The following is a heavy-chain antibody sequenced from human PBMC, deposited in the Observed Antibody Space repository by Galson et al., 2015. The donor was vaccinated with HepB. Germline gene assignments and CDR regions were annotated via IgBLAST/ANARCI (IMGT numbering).Heavy chain of an antibody. CDR2: INPSGGST. D-gene: IGHD1-26*01. Sequence: SVKVSCKASGYTFTSYYMHWVRQAPGQGLEWMGIINPSGGSTSYAQKFQGRVTMTRDTSTSTVYMELSSLRSEDTAVYYCARDGVVGATFYYYGMAVWGQGTTVTVSS. J-gene: IGHJ6*02. V-gene: IGHV1-46*01. CDR1: GYTFTSYY. CDR3: ARDGVVGATFYYYGMAV.